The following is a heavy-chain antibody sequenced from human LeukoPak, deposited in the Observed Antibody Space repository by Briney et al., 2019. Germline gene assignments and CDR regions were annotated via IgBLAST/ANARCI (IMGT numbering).Heavy chain of an antibody. V-gene: IGHV1-2*02. CDR1: GYTFTGYY. D-gene: IGHD2-2*01. CDR3: ARARGDIVVVPAAIWFDP. Sequence: EASVKVSCKAFGYTFTGYYMHWVRQAPGQGLEWMGWIKPNNGGTNYAQKFQGRVTMTRDTSISTAYMELSRLRSDDTAVYYCARARGDIVVVPAAIWFDPWGQGTLVTVSS. J-gene: IGHJ5*02. CDR2: IKPNNGGT.